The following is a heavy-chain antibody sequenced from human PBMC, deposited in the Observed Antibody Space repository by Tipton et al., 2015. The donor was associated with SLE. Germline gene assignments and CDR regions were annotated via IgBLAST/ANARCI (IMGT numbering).Heavy chain of an antibody. V-gene: IGHV4-39*07. CDR3: ARAWCSSTSFPFGY. D-gene: IGHD2-2*01. CDR1: GGSISSSSYY. J-gene: IGHJ4*02. Sequence: TLSPTCTVSGGSISSSSYYWGWIRQPPGKGLEWIGSIYYSGSTYYNPSLKSRVTISVDTSKNQFSLKLSSVTAADTAVYYCARAWCSSTSFPFGYWGQGTLVTVSS. CDR2: IYYSGST.